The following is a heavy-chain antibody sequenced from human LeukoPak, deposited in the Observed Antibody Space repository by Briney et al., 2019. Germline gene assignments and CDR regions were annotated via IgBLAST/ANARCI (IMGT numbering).Heavy chain of an antibody. CDR1: GGSISNYH. V-gene: IGHV4-59*01. Sequence: SETLSLTCTVSGGSISNYHWSWTRQPPGKGLEWIGYIYHSGSTKYNPSLKSRVTISVDTSKNQFSLKLSSVTAADTAVYYCARAFYCSSTSCYGGYYYAMDVWGKGTTVTVSS. D-gene: IGHD2-2*01. CDR2: IYHSGST. CDR3: ARAFYCSSTSCYGGYYYAMDV. J-gene: IGHJ6*04.